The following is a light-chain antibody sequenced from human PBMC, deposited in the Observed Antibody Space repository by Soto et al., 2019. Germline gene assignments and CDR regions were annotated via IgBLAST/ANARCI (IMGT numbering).Light chain of an antibody. CDR1: QSLVYSDGNTY. J-gene: IGKJ1*01. CDR3: MQGTHWPS. V-gene: IGKV2-30*01. CDR2: KVS. Sequence: EVVMTQSPLSLPVTLGQPASISCTSSQSLVYSDGNTYLHWFQQRPGQSPRRLIYKVSNRDSGVPDRFSGSGSGTDFTLKISRVEAEDVGVYYCMQGTHWPSFGQGTKVEIK.